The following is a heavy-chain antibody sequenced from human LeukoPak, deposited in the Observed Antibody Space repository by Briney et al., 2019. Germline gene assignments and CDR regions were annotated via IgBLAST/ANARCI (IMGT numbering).Heavy chain of an antibody. CDR1: GGSITTHY. CDR3: ARDLLGDYGTFDI. CDR2: VYSTGST. D-gene: IGHD4-17*01. J-gene: IGHJ3*02. V-gene: IGHV4-4*07. Sequence: SETLSLTCTVPGGSITTHYWSWIRQPTGKELEWIGRVYSTGSTKYNPSLESRVTMSVDTSSNRFSLRLRSVTAADTAVYYCARDLLGDYGTFDIWGQGTMVTVSS.